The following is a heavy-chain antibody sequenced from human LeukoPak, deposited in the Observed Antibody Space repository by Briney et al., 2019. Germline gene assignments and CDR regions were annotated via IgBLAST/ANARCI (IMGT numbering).Heavy chain of an antibody. V-gene: IGHV3-21*01. CDR3: ARGYYYDSSAAY. J-gene: IGHJ4*02. D-gene: IGHD3-22*01. CDR2: ISHSSIYI. Sequence: GGSLRLSCAASGLTFSTFGFNWVRQAPGKGLEWVSSISHSSIYISYADSVKGRFTISRDNARNSLYLQMNSLRAEDSAVYYCARGYYYDSSAAYWGQGTLVTVSS. CDR1: GLTFSTFG.